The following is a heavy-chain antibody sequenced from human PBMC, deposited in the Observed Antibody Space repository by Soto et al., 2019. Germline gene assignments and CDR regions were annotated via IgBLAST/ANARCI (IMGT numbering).Heavy chain of an antibody. CDR1: SESFSKYY. D-gene: IGHD2-8*01. V-gene: IGHV4-34*01. Sequence: PSETLSLTCAVYSESFSKYYWNWIRQSPGKGLEWIGEINQSGSTNYNPSLKSRVTISLDMSTNQFSLRLNSVTAADTAVYYCAPYGAFAKYYFDYWGRGALVTVSS. J-gene: IGHJ4*02. CDR3: APYGAFAKYYFDY. CDR2: INQSGST.